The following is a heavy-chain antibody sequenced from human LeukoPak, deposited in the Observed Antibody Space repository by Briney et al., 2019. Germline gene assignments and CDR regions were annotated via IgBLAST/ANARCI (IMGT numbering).Heavy chain of an antibody. CDR1: GFTFSSYW. CDR2: IKQDGSEK. D-gene: IGHD6-19*01. CDR3: ARAAELWLSYYVYYYMDV. V-gene: IGHV3-7*01. Sequence: PGGSLRLSCAASGFTFSSYWMNWVRQAPGKGLEWVANIKQDGSEKYYVDSVKGRFTISRDNAKNSLYLQMSSLRAEDTAVYYCARAAELWLSYYVYYYMDVWGTGTTVTVSS. J-gene: IGHJ6*03.